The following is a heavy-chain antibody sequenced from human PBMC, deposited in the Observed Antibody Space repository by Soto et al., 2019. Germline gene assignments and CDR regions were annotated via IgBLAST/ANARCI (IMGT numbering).Heavy chain of an antibody. Sequence: EVQLVESGGTLVKPGGSLRLSRAASGFTFSSAWMTWVRQAPGKGLEWVGRIKSKTDGGTTDYAAPVKGRFTISRDDSKNTLYLQMKSLKPEDTAVYYCTTFVAALAASGDYWGQGTLATVSS. CDR1: GFTFSSAW. CDR3: TTFVAALAASGDY. J-gene: IGHJ4*02. CDR2: IKSKTDGGTT. V-gene: IGHV3-15*02. D-gene: IGHD6-13*01.